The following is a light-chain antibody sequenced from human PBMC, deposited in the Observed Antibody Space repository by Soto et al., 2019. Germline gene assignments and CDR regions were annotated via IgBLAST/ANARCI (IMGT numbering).Light chain of an antibody. CDR2: GAS. V-gene: IGKV3-15*01. CDR3: QQYSNWPQT. J-gene: IGKJ1*01. Sequence: DIAMTQSPAILSVSPGERATLSCRASQSVSNDLAWYQQKPGQAPRLLIYGASSSATGIPARFSGSGSGTEFTLTISSLQSEDFAVYFCQQYSNWPQTFGQGTKVDIK. CDR1: QSVSND.